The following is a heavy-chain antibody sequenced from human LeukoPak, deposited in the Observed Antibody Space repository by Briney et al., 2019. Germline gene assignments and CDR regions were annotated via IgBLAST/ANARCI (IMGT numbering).Heavy chain of an antibody. D-gene: IGHD1-26*01. CDR3: ARDLAMYSPDLDY. CDR1: GYTFTDYY. V-gene: IGHV1-2*06. Sequence: ASVTVSCKASGYTFTDYYLHWVRQAPGHGLEWMGRINPKTGVTKYAQNFQGRVTMTRDTSINTAYMEVSRLRSDDTAVFYCARDLAMYSPDLDYWGQGTLVTVSS. J-gene: IGHJ4*02. CDR2: INPKTGVT.